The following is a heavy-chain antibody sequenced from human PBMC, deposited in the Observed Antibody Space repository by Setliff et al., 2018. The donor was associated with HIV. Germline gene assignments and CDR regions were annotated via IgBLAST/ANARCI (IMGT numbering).Heavy chain of an antibody. CDR2: IYTSGST. CDR1: GGSISSYY. Sequence: PSETLSLTCTVSGGSISSYYWSWIRQPAGKGLEWIGRIYTSGSTNYNPSLKSRGTMSVDTSKNQFSLKLSSVTAADTAVYYCARARPGIAVAGTLFDYWGQGTLVTVSS. J-gene: IGHJ4*02. D-gene: IGHD6-19*01. V-gene: IGHV4-4*07. CDR3: ARARPGIAVAGTLFDY.